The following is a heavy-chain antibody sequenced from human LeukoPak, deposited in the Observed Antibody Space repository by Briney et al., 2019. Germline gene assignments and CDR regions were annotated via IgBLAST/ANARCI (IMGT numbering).Heavy chain of an antibody. CDR1: GFTFNTYS. J-gene: IGHJ4*02. Sequence: QPGGSLRLSCVASGFTFNTYSVNWFRQAPGKGLEWISYISGSSATIYYADSVKGRFTISRDNAKNSLYLQMNSLRAEDTAVYYCARGRDLFDSWGQGTLVIVSS. V-gene: IGHV3-48*04. CDR3: ARGRDLFDS. CDR2: ISGSSATI.